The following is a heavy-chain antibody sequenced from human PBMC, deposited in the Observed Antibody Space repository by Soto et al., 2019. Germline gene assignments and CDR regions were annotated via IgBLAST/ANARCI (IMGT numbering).Heavy chain of an antibody. CDR3: ARESEDLTSNFDY. J-gene: IGHJ4*02. V-gene: IGHV3-21*01. CDR1: GFTFSRYS. CDR2: ISSTTNYI. Sequence: TGGSPRLSCAASGFTFSRYSMNWVRQAPGKGLEWVSSISSTTNYIYYADSMKGRFTVSRDNAKNSVYLDMNSLSAEDTAVYYCARESEDLTSNFDYWGQGTLVTVSS.